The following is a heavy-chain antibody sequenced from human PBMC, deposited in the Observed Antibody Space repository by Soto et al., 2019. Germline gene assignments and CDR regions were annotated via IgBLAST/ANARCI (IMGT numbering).Heavy chain of an antibody. CDR2: LNPNSGNT. Sequence: ASVKVSCKASGYTFTSYDINWVRQATGQGLEWMGWLNPNSGNTGYAHKFQGRVTMTRNTSISTAYMELSSLRSEDTAVYYCARGTTSRIKIFGVVIISDDFDIWG. D-gene: IGHD3-3*01. CDR1: GYTFTSYD. V-gene: IGHV1-8*01. J-gene: IGHJ3*02. CDR3: ARGTTSRIKIFGVVIISDDFDI.